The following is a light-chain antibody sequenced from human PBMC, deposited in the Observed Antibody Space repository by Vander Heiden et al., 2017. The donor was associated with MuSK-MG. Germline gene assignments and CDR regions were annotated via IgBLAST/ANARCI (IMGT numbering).Light chain of an antibody. V-gene: IGKV3-20*01. CDR3: QQYGSSAT. CDR1: QTVSSDY. CDR2: DAS. Sequence: VLTQLPGTLSLSPGERATLSCRASQTVSSDYVAWYQQKPGQGPRLLVYDASRRATGIPDRFWGSGSGTDFTLTISRLEPEDSAVYYCQQYGSSATFGQGTRLEIK. J-gene: IGKJ5*01.